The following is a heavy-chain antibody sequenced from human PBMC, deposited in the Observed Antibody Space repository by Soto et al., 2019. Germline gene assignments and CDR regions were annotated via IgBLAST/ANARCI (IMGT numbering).Heavy chain of an antibody. D-gene: IGHD1-26*01. CDR1: GYTFTNYW. Sequence: GESLKISCKGSGYTFTNYWIGWVRQMPGKGLEWMGIIYPGDSNTRYSPSFQGQVTISADKSISTAYLQWSSLKASDTAMYYCARLYSGSYPSYYYYGMDVWGQGTTVTVSS. CDR2: IYPGDSNT. V-gene: IGHV5-51*01. CDR3: ARLYSGSYPSYYYYGMDV. J-gene: IGHJ6*02.